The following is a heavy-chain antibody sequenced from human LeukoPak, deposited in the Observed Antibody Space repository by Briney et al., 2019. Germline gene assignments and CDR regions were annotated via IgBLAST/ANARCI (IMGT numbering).Heavy chain of an antibody. CDR1: GFTFSDYY. Sequence: KPGGSLRLSCAASGFTFSDYYMSWIRQAPGKGLEWVSYISSSGTTIYYADSVKGRFTISRDNAKNSLYLQMNSLRAEDTAVYYCARRRDSGSLQYFDYWGQGTLVTVSS. CDR2: ISSSGTTI. CDR3: ARRRDSGSLQYFDY. V-gene: IGHV3-11*01. D-gene: IGHD1-26*01. J-gene: IGHJ4*02.